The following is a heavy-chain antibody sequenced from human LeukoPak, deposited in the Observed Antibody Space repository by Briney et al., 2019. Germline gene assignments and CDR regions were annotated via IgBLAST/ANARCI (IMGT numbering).Heavy chain of an antibody. V-gene: IGHV3-66*01. J-gene: IGHJ4*02. D-gene: IGHD3-16*02. CDR1: GFTVSTNY. CDR3: ARETILFWGSYRDRYYFDY. Sequence: GGSLRLSCAAYGFTVSTNYLSWVRQAPGKGLEWVAVIYSGGSTYYADSVKGRFTISRDNAKSSLYLQMNSLRAEDTAVYYCARETILFWGSYRDRYYFDYWGQGTLVTVSS. CDR2: IYSGGST.